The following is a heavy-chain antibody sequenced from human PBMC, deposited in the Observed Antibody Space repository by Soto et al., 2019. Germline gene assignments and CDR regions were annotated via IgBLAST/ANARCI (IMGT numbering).Heavy chain of an antibody. CDR1: GFTFSVYA. CDR2: VTANGGST. J-gene: IGHJ6*02. D-gene: IGHD2-21*02. CDR3: ASLGVGDWANYYDYYGMDV. V-gene: IGHV3-23*01. Sequence: EVQLLESGGGVVQPGGSLRLSCAATGFTFSVYAMTWVRQAPGKGLEWVSAVTANGGSTYSADSVKGRFTISRDNSKNTLFVQMNSLRAEDTAVYYCASLGVGDWANYYDYYGMDVWGQGTTVTVSS.